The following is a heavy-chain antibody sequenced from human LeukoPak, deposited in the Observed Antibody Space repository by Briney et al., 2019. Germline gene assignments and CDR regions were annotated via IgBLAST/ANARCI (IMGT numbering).Heavy chain of an antibody. J-gene: IGHJ3*02. CDR3: ARGRQWLDDAFDI. V-gene: IGHV4-30-2*01. CDR1: GGSISSGGYS. D-gene: IGHD6-19*01. Sequence: PSETLSLTCAVSGGSISSGGYSWSWIRQPPGKGLEWIGYIYPSGSAYYNPSLKSRVTISVDRSRNQFSLKLNSVTAADTAVYYCARGRQWLDDAFDIWGQGTMVTVSS. CDR2: IYPSGSA.